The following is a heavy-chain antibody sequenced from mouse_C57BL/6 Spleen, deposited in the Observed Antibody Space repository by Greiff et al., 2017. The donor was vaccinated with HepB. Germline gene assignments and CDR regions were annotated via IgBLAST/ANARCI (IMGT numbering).Heavy chain of an antibody. V-gene: IGHV1-22*01. CDR3: ARKGPYGHYDY. J-gene: IGHJ2*01. D-gene: IGHD2-1*01. Sequence: EVQLQQSGPELVKPGASVKMSCKASGYTFTDYNMHWVKQSHGKSLEWIGYINPNNGGTSYNQKFKGKATLTVNKASSTAYMELRSLTSEDSAVYYCARKGPYGHYDYWGQGTTLTVSS. CDR1: GYTFTDYN. CDR2: INPNNGGT.